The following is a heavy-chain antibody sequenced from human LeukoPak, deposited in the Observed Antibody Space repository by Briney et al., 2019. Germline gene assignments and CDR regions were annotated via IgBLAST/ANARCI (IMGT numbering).Heavy chain of an antibody. J-gene: IGHJ5*02. CDR3: ASAGGSWYNLYNWFDP. Sequence: GGSLRLSCAASGFTFSSYSMNWVCQAPGKGLEWVSSVSIISSYIYYADSVKGRFTISRDNAKNSLYLQMNSVRAEDTAVYYCASAGGSWYNLYNWFDPWGQGTLVTVSS. CDR1: GFTFSSYS. V-gene: IGHV3-21*01. D-gene: IGHD6-13*01. CDR2: VSIISSYI.